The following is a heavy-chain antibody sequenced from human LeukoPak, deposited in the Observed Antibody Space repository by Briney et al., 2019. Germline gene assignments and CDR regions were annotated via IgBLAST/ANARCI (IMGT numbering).Heavy chain of an antibody. CDR3: ARDVHGDYGSGWFDP. CDR1: GGTFSSYA. D-gene: IGHD4-17*01. V-gene: IGHV1-69*05. Sequence: SVKVSCKASGGTFSSYAISWVRQAPGQGLEWLGGIMPLFGTAGYAQKFQGRVTITKDESTRTVYLELTSLTSGDTAVYYCARDVHGDYGSGWFDPWGQGTLVSVSS. J-gene: IGHJ5*02. CDR2: IMPLFGTA.